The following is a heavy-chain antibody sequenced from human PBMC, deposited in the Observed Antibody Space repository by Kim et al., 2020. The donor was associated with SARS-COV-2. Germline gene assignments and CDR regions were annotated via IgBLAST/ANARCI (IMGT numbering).Heavy chain of an antibody. J-gene: IGHJ4*02. D-gene: IGHD1-20*01. V-gene: IGHV7-4-1*02. Sequence: ASVKVSCKTSGYIFTDYGINWVRQAPGQGFEWIGRITTKTESPTYGQGFRGRFVFSVDSSINTAYLQISSLKAEDTAVYYCARRYITSFSFGFWGQGTLVTVSS. CDR3: ARRYITSFSFGF. CDR1: GYIFTDYG. CDR2: ITTKTESP.